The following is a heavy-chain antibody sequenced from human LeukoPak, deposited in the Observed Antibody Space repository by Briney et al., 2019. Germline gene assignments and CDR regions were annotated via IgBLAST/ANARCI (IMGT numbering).Heavy chain of an antibody. CDR3: ARLILTGTSKYYFDY. D-gene: IGHD7-27*01. V-gene: IGHV4-39*01. J-gene: IGHJ4*02. CDR2: IYYSGNT. Sequence: NPSETLSLTCTVSGGSISSSSYYWGWIRQPPGKGLEWTGSIYYSGNTYYNPSLKSRVTIFVDTSKNQFSLTLNSVTAADTAVYYCARLILTGTSKYYFDYWGQGTLVTVSS. CDR1: GGSISSSSYY.